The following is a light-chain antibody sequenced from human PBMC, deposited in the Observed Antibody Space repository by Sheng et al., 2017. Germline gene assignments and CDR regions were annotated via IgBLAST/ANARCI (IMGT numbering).Light chain of an antibody. CDR2: VAS. Sequence: DIQMTQSPSSLSASVGDRVTITCRASQRISTYLSWYQQKPGIAPKLLIYVASNLQSGVPSRFSGSGSGTDFTLTISSLQPEDFATYYCQQALSFPYTFGQGTKLEIK. CDR3: QQALSFPYT. CDR1: QRISTY. J-gene: IGKJ2*01. V-gene: IGKV1-39*01.